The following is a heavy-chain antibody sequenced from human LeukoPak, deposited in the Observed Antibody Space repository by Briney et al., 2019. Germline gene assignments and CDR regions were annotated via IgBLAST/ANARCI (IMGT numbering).Heavy chain of an antibody. CDR3: ARDQGRSSSWYSEYYYYGMDV. CDR2: ISSSSSYI. D-gene: IGHD6-13*01. Sequence: GGSLRLSCAASGFTFSSYSMNWVRQAPGKGLEWVSSISSSSSYIYYAGSVKGRFTISRDNAKNSLYLQMNSLRAEDTAVYYCARDQGRSSSWYSEYYYYGMDVWGKGTTVTVSS. J-gene: IGHJ6*04. V-gene: IGHV3-21*01. CDR1: GFTFSSYS.